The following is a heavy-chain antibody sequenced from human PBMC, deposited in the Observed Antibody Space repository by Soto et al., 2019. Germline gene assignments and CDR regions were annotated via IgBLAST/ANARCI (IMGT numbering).Heavy chain of an antibody. CDR3: ARKQYYDILRNWFDP. Sequence: SETLSLTCTVSGGSISSGGYYWSWIRQHPGKGLEWIGEIYHSGTTNYNPSLRSRVTISVDKSKNQFSLKLTSVTAADTAVYYCARKQYYDILRNWFDPWGQGTLVTVSS. J-gene: IGHJ5*02. CDR1: GGSISSGGYY. D-gene: IGHD3-9*01. V-gene: IGHV4-39*07. CDR2: IYHSGTT.